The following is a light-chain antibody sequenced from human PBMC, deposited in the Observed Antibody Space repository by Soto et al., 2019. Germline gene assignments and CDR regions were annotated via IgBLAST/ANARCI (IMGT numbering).Light chain of an antibody. CDR2: KVS. J-gene: IGLJ2*01. CDR3: SSYTRSNTLV. V-gene: IGLV2-14*01. Sequence: QSALTQPASVSGSPGQSITISCTATSSDVGGYNFVSWYQQHPGKAPKLMIYKVSNRPSGVSNRFSGSKSGNTASLTISGLQAEDEADYYCSSYTRSNTLVFGGGTKLTVL. CDR1: SSDVGGYNF.